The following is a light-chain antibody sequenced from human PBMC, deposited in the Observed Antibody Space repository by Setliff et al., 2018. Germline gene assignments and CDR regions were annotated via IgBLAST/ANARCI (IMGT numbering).Light chain of an antibody. CDR3: FSYASSGSYV. CDR2: DVS. Sequence: LTQPASVSGSPGQSVTISCTGSSSDVGGYDYVSWYQHHPGRAPKFMIYDVSNRPSGVSNRFSGSKSGNTASLTISGLQAEDVADYYCFSYASSGSYVFGTGTKVTVL. J-gene: IGLJ1*01. CDR1: SSDVGGYDY. V-gene: IGLV2-14*03.